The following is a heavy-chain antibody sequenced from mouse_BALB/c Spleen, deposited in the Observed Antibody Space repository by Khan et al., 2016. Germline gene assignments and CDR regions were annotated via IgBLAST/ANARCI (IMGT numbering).Heavy chain of an antibody. CDR1: GYTFTSYW. CDR3: TRGGSTMIRGFAY. CDR2: IYPSDIYT. J-gene: IGHJ3*01. V-gene: IGHV1-69*02. D-gene: IGHD2-4*01. Sequence: QVQLQQPGAELVRPGASVKLSCKASGYTFTSYWINWMKQRPGQGLEWIGNIYPSDIYTNYNQKFKDKATLTVDKSSSTAYMQLSSPTSEDSAIXYCTRGGSTMIRGFAYWGQGTLVTVSA.